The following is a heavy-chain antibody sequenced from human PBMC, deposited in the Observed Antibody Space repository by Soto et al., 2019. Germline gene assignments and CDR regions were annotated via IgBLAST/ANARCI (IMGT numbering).Heavy chain of an antibody. D-gene: IGHD3-3*01. V-gene: IGHV4-30-4*01. Sequence: SETPSLTRPVSCCSLSRGDYSLGWVPPSPGKGLEWIGHIYNSGITYYNPSLKSRVVISIDTSRNQFSLRLNSLTAADRAVYFCARGVTVFGLVSRFWFDPWGQGTVVTVSS. CDR1: CCSLSRGDYS. CDR2: IYNSGIT. CDR3: ARGVTVFGLVSRFWFDP. J-gene: IGHJ5*02.